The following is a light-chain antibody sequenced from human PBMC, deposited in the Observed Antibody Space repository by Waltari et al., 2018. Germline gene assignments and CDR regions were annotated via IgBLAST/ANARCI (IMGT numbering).Light chain of an antibody. CDR3: SSRDSSGNFWV. J-gene: IGLJ3*02. CDR1: SLRSYY. Sequence: SSELTQDPAVSVALGQTVGITCQGDSLRSYYATWYQQKPGQAPVLVIYGKNNRPSGIPDRFSGSSSGNTGSLTITGAQAEDEADYSCSSRDSSGNFWVFGGGTKLTVL. CDR2: GKN. V-gene: IGLV3-19*01.